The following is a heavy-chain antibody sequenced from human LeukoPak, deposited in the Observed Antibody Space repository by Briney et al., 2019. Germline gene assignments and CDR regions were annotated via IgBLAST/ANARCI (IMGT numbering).Heavy chain of an antibody. CDR1: GFTFGLYS. Sequence: GGSLRLSCAASGFTFGLYSMTWVRQAPGKGLEWVSLIDSNSNFMNYADSVKGRFTISRDNAKNSLYLQMNSLRAEDTAVYYCASTVRYFDWLPIDWGQGTLVTVSS. V-gene: IGHV3-21*01. CDR3: ASTVRYFDWLPID. J-gene: IGHJ4*02. CDR2: IDSNSNFM. D-gene: IGHD3-9*01.